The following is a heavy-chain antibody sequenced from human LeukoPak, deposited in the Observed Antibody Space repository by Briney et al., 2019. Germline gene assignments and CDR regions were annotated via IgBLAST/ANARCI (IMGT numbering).Heavy chain of an antibody. Sequence: ASVKVSCKASGHTFTGYYMHWVRQAPGQGLEWMGWINPNSGGTNYAQKFQGGVTMTRDTSISTAYMELSRLRSDDTAVYYCAREAAGSYYVSAFDIWGQGTMVTVSS. V-gene: IGHV1-2*02. D-gene: IGHD1-26*01. CDR1: GHTFTGYY. CDR3: AREAAGSYYVSAFDI. CDR2: INPNSGGT. J-gene: IGHJ3*02.